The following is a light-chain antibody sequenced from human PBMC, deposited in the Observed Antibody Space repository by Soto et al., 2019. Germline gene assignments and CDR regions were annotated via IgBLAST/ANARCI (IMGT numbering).Light chain of an antibody. J-gene: IGLJ2*01. CDR3: QTWGSGSVV. V-gene: IGLV4-69*01. Sequence: QLVLTQSPSASASLGASVKLTCTLSSGHNNYAIAWHQQQPEKGPRYLMKLNSDGSHNKGDGIPDRFSGSSSGAERYLTISSLQSEDEAEYYCQTWGSGSVVFGGGTKLTVL. CDR2: LNSDGSH. CDR1: SGHNNYA.